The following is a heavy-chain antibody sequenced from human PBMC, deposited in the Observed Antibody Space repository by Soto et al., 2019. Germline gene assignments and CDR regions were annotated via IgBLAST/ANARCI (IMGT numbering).Heavy chain of an antibody. Sequence: SAEVSFRASGYTFTRDQIHWVRQAPGQGLEWMGMIDPSGGKTNYAQKFQGRVTMTRDTSTSTVYMALSSLRSEDTAIYFCGRVMRSLLSITALDTWGQGTLVTVSS. J-gene: IGHJ5*02. CDR2: IDPSGGKT. CDR3: GRVMRSLLSITALDT. V-gene: IGHV1-46*01. D-gene: IGHD3-10*01. CDR1: GYTFTRDQ.